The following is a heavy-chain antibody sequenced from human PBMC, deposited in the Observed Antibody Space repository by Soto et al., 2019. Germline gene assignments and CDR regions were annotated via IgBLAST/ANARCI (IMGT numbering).Heavy chain of an antibody. CDR1: GGSLSNHY. V-gene: IGHV4-59*11. J-gene: IGHJ4*02. Sequence: SETLSLTCTVSGGSLSNHYWTWIRQSPGKGLEWIGYIYHSGSTYYNPSLKSRVTILVDRSKNQFSLKLSSVTAADTAVYYCARGEVVALGYWGQGTLVTVSS. D-gene: IGHD2-15*01. CDR2: IYHSGST. CDR3: ARGEVVALGY.